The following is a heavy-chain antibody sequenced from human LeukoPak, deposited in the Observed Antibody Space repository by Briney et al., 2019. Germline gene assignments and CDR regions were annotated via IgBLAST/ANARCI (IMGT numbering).Heavy chain of an antibody. V-gene: IGHV3-23*01. D-gene: IGHD6-6*01. CDR1: GFTFSSYA. J-gene: IGHJ4*02. CDR2: ISGSGGST. CDR3: AKGVEYSSSTAFDY. Sequence: GGSLRLSCAASGFTFSSYATSWVRQAPGKGLEWVSAISGSGGSTYYADSVKGRFTISRDNSKSTLYLQMNSLRAEDTAVYYCAKGVEYSSSTAFDYWGQGTLVTVSS.